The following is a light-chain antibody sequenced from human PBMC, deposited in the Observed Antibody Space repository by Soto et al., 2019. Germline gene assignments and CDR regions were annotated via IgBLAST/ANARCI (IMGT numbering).Light chain of an antibody. Sequence: QSALTQPASVSGSPGQSITISCTGTSSDVGGYNYVSWYQQHPGKAPKLMICDVSNRPSGVSNRFSGSKSGNTASLTISGLQAEDEADYYCSSYTSSSTPLVFGTGTKLTVL. CDR3: SSYTSSSTPLV. V-gene: IGLV2-14*01. CDR1: SSDVGGYNY. J-gene: IGLJ1*01. CDR2: DVS.